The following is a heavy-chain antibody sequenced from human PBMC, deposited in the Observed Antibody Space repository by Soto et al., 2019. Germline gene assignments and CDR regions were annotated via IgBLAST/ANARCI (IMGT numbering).Heavy chain of an antibody. D-gene: IGHD2-2*01. CDR3: ASTSPHQPDYYYGMDV. Sequence: SETLSLTCTVSGGSISSGDYYWSWIRQPPGKGLEWIGYIYYSGSTYYNPSLKSRVTISVDTSKNQFSLKLSSVTAADTAVYYCASTSPHQPDYYYGMDVWGQGTTVTV. CDR1: GGSISSGDYY. V-gene: IGHV4-30-4*01. J-gene: IGHJ6*02. CDR2: IYYSGST.